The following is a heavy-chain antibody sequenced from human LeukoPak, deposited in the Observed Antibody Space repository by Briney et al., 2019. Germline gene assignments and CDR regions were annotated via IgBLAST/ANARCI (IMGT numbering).Heavy chain of an antibody. CDR2: ISYDGSNK. J-gene: IGHJ6*02. Sequence: SGGSLRLSCAASGFTFSSYAMHWVRQAPGKGLEWVAVISYDGSNKYYADSVKGRFTISRDNSKNTLYLQMNSLRAEDTAVYYCARARVDPRYFDWLLKADYYYGMDVWGQGTTVTVSS. CDR1: GFTFSSYA. D-gene: IGHD3-9*01. CDR3: ARARVDPRYFDWLLKADYYYGMDV. V-gene: IGHV3-30*04.